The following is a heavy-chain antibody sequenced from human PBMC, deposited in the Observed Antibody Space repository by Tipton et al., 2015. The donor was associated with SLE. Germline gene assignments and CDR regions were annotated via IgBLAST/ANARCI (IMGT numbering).Heavy chain of an antibody. CDR1: GYTIPSGDY. D-gene: IGHD6-13*01. V-gene: IGHV4-38-2*01. Sequence: LRLFCAVSGYTIPSGDYWGWIRQPPGKGLAWVGSISHSGRTYYNPSLPRRVTIPVDTSKSQFSLQLTSVTAADTAVYYCARGWYSRNWEWWFDPWGQGTLVTVSS. J-gene: IGHJ5*02. CDR2: ISHSGRT. CDR3: ARGWYSRNWEWWFDP.